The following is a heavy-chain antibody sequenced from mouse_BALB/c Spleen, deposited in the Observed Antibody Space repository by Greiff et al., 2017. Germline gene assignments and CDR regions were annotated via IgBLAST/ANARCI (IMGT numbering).Heavy chain of an antibody. Sequence: DVQLVESGGGLVQPGGSLKLSCAASGFTFSSYGMSWVRQTPDKRLELVATINSNGGSTYYPDSVKGRFTISRDNAKNTLYLQMSSLKSEDTAMYYCARDQEMITMDYWGQGTSVTVSS. CDR1: GFTFSSYG. J-gene: IGHJ4*01. V-gene: IGHV5-6-3*01. CDR2: INSNGGST. D-gene: IGHD2-4*01. CDR3: ARDQEMITMDY.